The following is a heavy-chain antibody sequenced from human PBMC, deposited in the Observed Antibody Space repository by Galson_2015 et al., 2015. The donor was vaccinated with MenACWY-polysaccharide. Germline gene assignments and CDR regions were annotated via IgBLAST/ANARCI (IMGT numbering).Heavy chain of an antibody. Sequence: TLSLTCTVSGDSITSGGYFWSWIRQHPGEGLEWIASISYDGGTYYNPSLKSRVTISVDTPKNEFSLKVSSVTAADTAMYYCAIGKSRYSNYWGQGTLVTVSS. D-gene: IGHD4-11*01. V-gene: IGHV4-31*03. CDR3: AIGKSRYSNY. CDR2: ISYDGGT. CDR1: GDSITSGGYF. J-gene: IGHJ4*02.